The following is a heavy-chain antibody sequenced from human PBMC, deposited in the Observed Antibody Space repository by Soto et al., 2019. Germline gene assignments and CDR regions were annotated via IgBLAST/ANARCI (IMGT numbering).Heavy chain of an antibody. CDR2: ISGHNGNT. Sequence: QVQLVQSGAEVKKPGASVKVSCKASGYTFTSYGISWVRQAPGQGLEWMGWISGHNGNTKYAQKLQGRITMTTDTSTSTAYMEMRSLRSDDTAVYYCARDAAVGLFDYWGQGTLVTVSS. V-gene: IGHV1-18*01. J-gene: IGHJ4*02. CDR1: GYTFTSYG. CDR3: ARDAAVGLFDY. D-gene: IGHD1-26*01.